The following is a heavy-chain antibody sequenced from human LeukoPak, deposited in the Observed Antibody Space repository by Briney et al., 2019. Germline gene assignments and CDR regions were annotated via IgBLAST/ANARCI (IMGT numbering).Heavy chain of an antibody. CDR1: GYTLTELS. V-gene: IGHV1-24*01. Sequence: ASVKVSCKVSGYTLTELSMHWVRQAPGKGLEWMGGFDPEDGETIYAQKFQGRVTMTEDTSTDTAYMELSSLRSEDTAVYYCATLQEDIVVVPAVYNWFDPWGQGTLVTVSS. J-gene: IGHJ5*02. CDR3: ATLQEDIVVVPAVYNWFDP. D-gene: IGHD2-2*01. CDR2: FDPEDGET.